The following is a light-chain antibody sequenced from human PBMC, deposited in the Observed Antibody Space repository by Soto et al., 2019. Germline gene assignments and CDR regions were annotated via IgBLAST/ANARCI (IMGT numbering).Light chain of an antibody. J-gene: IGKJ1*01. CDR3: HQYGAPPRT. CDR2: GTS. V-gene: IGKV3-20*01. CDR1: QRVDTSF. Sequence: EIVLTQSPGTLSLSPGDGATLSCRASQRVDTSFLAWYLQKPGQAPRLLIYGTSSRATGIPDRFSAGGSGTDFTLTISRLEPEDFAVYFCHQYGAPPRTFGQGNK.